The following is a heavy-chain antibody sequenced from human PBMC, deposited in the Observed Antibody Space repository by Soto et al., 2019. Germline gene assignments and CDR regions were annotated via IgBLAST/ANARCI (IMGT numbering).Heavy chain of an antibody. CDR3: ARTLRKRPMIVDGRDY. CDR1: GFTVSRNY. CDR2: IYSGGST. J-gene: IGHJ4*02. V-gene: IGHV3-53*01. Sequence: EVQLVESGGGLIQPGGSLRLSCAASGFTVSRNYMSWVRQAPGKGLAWVSVIYSGGSTYYADSVKGRCTTSSDNSKNTLYLQMNSLRAEDTAVYYCARTLRKRPMIVDGRDYGGQGTLVTVSS. D-gene: IGHD3-22*01.